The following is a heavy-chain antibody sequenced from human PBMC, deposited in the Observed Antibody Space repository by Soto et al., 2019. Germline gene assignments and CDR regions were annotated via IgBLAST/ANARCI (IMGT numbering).Heavy chain of an antibody. CDR3: ARGGGGGSDY. CDR1: GFTFSDFW. V-gene: IGHV3-7*03. CDR2: IKEDGSEK. J-gene: IGHJ4*02. D-gene: IGHD3-16*01. Sequence: EVQLVESGGGLVQPGGSLRLSCAASGFTFSDFWMSWVRQAPGNGLEWVANIKEDGSEKYYVDSVKGRFTISRNNSQNTLYLQMTSRSAEDTAVYYCARGGGGGSDYWGPGTMVTASS.